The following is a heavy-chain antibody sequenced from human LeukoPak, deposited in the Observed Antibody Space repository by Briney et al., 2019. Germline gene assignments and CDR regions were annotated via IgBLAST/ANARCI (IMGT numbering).Heavy chain of an antibody. V-gene: IGHV3-74*01. CDR1: GFIFSNYY. Sequence: GGSLRLSCEPSGFIFSNYYMHWVRQAPGKGLVWVSHINGDGSTTGYADSVKGRFTISRDNAKNTLFLQMNSLRADDSAVYYCARGGVPYSSDFWGQGTLVTVSS. CDR3: ARGGVPYSSDF. D-gene: IGHD1-1*01. J-gene: IGHJ4*02. CDR2: INGDGSTT.